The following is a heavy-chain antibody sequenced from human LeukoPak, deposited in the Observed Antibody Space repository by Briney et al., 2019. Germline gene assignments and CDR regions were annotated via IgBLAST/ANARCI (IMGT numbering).Heavy chain of an antibody. CDR1: GFTFSNAW. CDR3: TTDSSGWYNDY. CDR2: IKSKTDGGTT. J-gene: IGHJ4*02. V-gene: IGHV3-15*01. D-gene: IGHD6-19*01. Sequence: GGSLRLSCAASGFTFSNAWMSWVRQAPGKGLEWVGRIKSKTDGGTTDYAAPVKGRFTISRDDSKNTLYLQMNSLKTEDSAVYYCTTDSSGWYNDYWGQGTLVTVSS.